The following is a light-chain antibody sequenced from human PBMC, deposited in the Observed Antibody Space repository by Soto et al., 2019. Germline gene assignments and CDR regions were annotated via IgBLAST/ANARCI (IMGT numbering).Light chain of an antibody. CDR2: HSY. CDR3: QQYNTWHRT. J-gene: IGKJ1*01. V-gene: IGKV3-15*01. Sequence: IVMTQSPGTLSLSAGDRATLSCRASQSITTHLAWYQQRPGQAPRLLIYHSYTRATGVPTRFSGSGSGTDFTLTINSLQSEDIAVYYFQQYNTWHRTFGQGNNVEIK. CDR1: QSITTH.